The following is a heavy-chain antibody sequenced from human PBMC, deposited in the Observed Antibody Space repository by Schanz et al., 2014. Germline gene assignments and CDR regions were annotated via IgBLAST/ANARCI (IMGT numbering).Heavy chain of an antibody. J-gene: IGHJ4*02. Sequence: QVQLVQSGAEVKKPGASVKVSCKASGYTFTSSGFSWVRQAPGQGLEWMGWINPDSGGTNYAQKFQGRVTMTRDTSSTTAYMELNSLRSDDTAVYFCARGGVLVLPPGTVKKGNDYWGQGTLVTVSS. CDR2: INPDSGGT. CDR1: GYTFTSSG. CDR3: ARGGVLVLPPGTVKKGNDY. D-gene: IGHD3-10*01. V-gene: IGHV1-2*02.